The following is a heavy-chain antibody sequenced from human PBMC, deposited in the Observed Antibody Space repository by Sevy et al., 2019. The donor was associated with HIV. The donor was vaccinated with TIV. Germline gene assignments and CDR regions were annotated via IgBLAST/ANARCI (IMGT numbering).Heavy chain of an antibody. V-gene: IGHV3-53*01. CDR2: LYSGGRI. CDR1: GFSVSSNY. D-gene: IGHD3-22*01. J-gene: IGHJ4*02. Sequence: GGSLRLSCAASGFSVSSNYMSWVRQAPGKGPEWVSVLYSGGRISYADSVQGRFTISRDNSKNTLYLQMNSLRAEDTAVYYCARDDSSGYYYYYFDYWGQGTLVTVSS. CDR3: ARDDSSGYYYYYFDY.